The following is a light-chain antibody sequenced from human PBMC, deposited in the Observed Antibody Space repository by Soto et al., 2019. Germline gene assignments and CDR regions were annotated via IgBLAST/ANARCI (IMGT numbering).Light chain of an antibody. CDR2: RNN. Sequence: QSVLTQPPSVSGAPGQRVTISCTGSSSNIGAGYDVHWYQQLPGTAPKLVIFRNNNRPSGVPDRFSGSKSGNTASLTISGLQAEDEADYYCSSYTPTTWVFGGGTQLTVL. J-gene: IGLJ3*02. V-gene: IGLV1-40*01. CDR3: SSYTPTTWV. CDR1: SSNIGAGYD.